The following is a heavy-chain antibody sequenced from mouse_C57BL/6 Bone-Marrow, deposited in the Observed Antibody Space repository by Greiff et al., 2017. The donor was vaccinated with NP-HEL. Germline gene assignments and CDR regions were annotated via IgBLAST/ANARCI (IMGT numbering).Heavy chain of an antibody. CDR3: ITHLFDY. CDR2: IDPEDGDT. Sequence: VHVKQSGAELVRPGASVKLSCTASGFNIKDDYMNWVKQRPEQGLEWIGWIDPEDGDTEYASKFQGKATITSYTSSNTAYLQLSSLTSEDTAVYYFITHLFDYWGQGTTLTVSS. J-gene: IGHJ2*01. CDR1: GFNIKDDY. V-gene: IGHV14-4*01.